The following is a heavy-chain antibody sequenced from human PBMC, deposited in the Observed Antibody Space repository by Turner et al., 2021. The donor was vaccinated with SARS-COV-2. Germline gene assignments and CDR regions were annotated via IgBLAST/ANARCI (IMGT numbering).Heavy chain of an antibody. Sequence: QVQLVESGGGVVQPGRSLRLSCAASGFTFSSYGMHWVRQAPGKGLEWVAVTSYDGSNKYYADSVKGRFTISRDNSKNTLYLQMSSLRAEDTAVYYCAKQQGLYSNPMYYFDYWGQGTLVTVSS. CDR1: GFTFSSYG. D-gene: IGHD4-4*01. CDR2: TSYDGSNK. J-gene: IGHJ4*02. V-gene: IGHV3-30*18. CDR3: AKQQGLYSNPMYYFDY.